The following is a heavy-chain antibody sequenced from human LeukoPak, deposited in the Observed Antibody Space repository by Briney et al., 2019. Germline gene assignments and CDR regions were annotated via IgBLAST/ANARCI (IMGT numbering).Heavy chain of an antibody. CDR3: ARGSRHFQH. D-gene: IGHD3-10*01. CDR1: GDSINSDY. J-gene: IGHJ1*01. Sequence: KPSEALSLTCAVSGDSINSDYWNWIRQPPGKGLEWIGFIYYSGSTNYNPSLKSRVTISVDASRNHFSLKLNSVTAADTAVYYCARGSRHFQHWGQGTLVTVSS. CDR2: IYYSGST. V-gene: IGHV4-59*08.